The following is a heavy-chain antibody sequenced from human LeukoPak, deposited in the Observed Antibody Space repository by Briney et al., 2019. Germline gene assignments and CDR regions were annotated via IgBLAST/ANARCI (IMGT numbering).Heavy chain of an antibody. J-gene: IGHJ4*02. Sequence: ASVKVSCKASGYTFTSYGISWVRQAPGQGLEWMGWISAYNGNTNYAQKLQGRVTMTTDTSTSTACMELRSLRSDDTAVYYCARAEGGYDGDYWGQGTLVTVSS. CDR3: ARAEGGYDGDY. CDR1: GYTFTSYG. D-gene: IGHD5-12*01. V-gene: IGHV1-18*01. CDR2: ISAYNGNT.